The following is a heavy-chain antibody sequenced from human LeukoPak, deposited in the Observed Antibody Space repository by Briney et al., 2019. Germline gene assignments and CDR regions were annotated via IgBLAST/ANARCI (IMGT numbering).Heavy chain of an antibody. V-gene: IGHV4-39*01. Sequence: SETLSLTCIVSGGSISSNTYYWGWIRQPPGKGLEWIGSIYYSGCTYYNPSLKSRVTISVDTSKNQFSLKLSSVTAADTAVYYCARKQWVEYYFESWGQGTLVTVSS. CDR2: IYYSGCT. J-gene: IGHJ4*02. CDR3: ARKQWVEYYFES. D-gene: IGHD6-19*01. CDR1: GGSISSNTYY.